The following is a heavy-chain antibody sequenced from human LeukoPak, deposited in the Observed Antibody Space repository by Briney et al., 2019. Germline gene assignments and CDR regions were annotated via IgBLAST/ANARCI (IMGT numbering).Heavy chain of an antibody. Sequence: GGSLRLSCAASRFTFSSYSMNWVRQAPGKGLEWVSSISSSSSYIYYADSVKGRFTISRDNAKNSLYLQMNSLRAEDTAVYYCARQEGSGYYYADYWGQGTLVTVSS. D-gene: IGHD3-22*01. CDR3: ARQEGSGYYYADY. J-gene: IGHJ4*02. CDR2: ISSSSSYI. V-gene: IGHV3-21*01. CDR1: RFTFSSYS.